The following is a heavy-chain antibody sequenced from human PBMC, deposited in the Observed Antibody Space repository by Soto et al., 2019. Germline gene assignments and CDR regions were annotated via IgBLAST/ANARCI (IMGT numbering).Heavy chain of an antibody. D-gene: IGHD3-9*01. J-gene: IGHJ3*02. V-gene: IGHV3-33*01. CDR3: AREQIRYFDWLAYAFDI. Sequence: GGSLSLSCAASGFTLSSYGMHWVRQAPGKGLEWVAVIWYDGSNEYYADSVKGRFTISRDNSKNTLYLQMNSLRAEDTAVYYCAREQIRYFDWLAYAFDIWGQGTMVTVSS. CDR1: GFTLSSYG. CDR2: IWYDGSNE.